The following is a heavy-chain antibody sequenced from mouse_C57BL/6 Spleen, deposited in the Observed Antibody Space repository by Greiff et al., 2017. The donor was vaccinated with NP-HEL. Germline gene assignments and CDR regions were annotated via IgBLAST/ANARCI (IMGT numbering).Heavy chain of an antibody. CDR2: IYPRSGNT. CDR3: ANYYGSSYEAY. J-gene: IGHJ3*01. V-gene: IGHV1-81*01. D-gene: IGHD1-1*01. Sequence: VQGVESGAELARPGASVKLSCKASGYTFTSYGISWVKQRTGQGLEWIGEIYPRSGNTYYNEKFKGKATLTADKSSSTAYMELRSLTSEDSAVYFCANYYGSSYEAYWGQGTLVTVSA. CDR1: GYTFTSYG.